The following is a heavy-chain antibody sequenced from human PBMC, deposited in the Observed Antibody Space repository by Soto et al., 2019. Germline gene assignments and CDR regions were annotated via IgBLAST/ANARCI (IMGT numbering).Heavy chain of an antibody. CDR3: VKVSTFYDILTGYYSTNFFDP. J-gene: IGHJ5*02. CDR2: ISSDGDIT. D-gene: IGHD3-9*01. CDR1: LFTFSEYS. Sequence: LRLSCSASLFTFSEYSMPWVRQAPGKGLQYVSTISSDGDITYYADSVKGRFTISRDNSKNTLYLQMNSLGPEDTAVYYCVKVSTFYDILTGYYSTNFFDPWGQGTLVTVSS. V-gene: IGHV3-64D*06.